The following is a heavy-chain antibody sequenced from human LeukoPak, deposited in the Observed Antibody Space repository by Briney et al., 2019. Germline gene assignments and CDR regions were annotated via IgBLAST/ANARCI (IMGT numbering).Heavy chain of an antibody. CDR1: GFTVSSNY. Sequence: PGGSLRLFCAASGFTVSSNYMSWVRQAPGKGLEWGSVIYSGGSTYYADSVKGRVTISRHNSKNTLYLQKNSLRADDTAVYYCASTLRALAFDIWGQGTMVTVSS. CDR3: ASTLRALAFDI. CDR2: IYSGGST. D-gene: IGHD4-17*01. V-gene: IGHV3-53*04. J-gene: IGHJ3*02.